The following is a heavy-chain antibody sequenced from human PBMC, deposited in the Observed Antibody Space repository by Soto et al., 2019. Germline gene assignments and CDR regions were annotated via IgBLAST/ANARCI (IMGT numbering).Heavy chain of an antibody. CDR3: ARVDTAMVRGYYYGMDV. J-gene: IGHJ6*02. CDR1: GGTFSSYA. Sequence: QVQLVQSGAEVKKPGSSVKVSCKAYGGTFSSYAISWVRQAPGQGLEWMGGIIPIFGTANYAQKFQGRVTITADESTSTAYMELSSLRSEDTAVYYCARVDTAMVRGYYYGMDVWGQGTTVTVSS. CDR2: IIPIFGTA. V-gene: IGHV1-69*01. D-gene: IGHD5-18*01.